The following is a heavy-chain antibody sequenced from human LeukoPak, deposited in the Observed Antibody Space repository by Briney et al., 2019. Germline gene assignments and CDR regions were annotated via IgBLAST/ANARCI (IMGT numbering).Heavy chain of an antibody. Sequence: GSLRLSCAASGFTFSSYGIHWVRQAPGKGLEWVAVISYDGSGQEFADSMKGLFTISRVNSKNTVFLQMNSMRAEDTAIYYCAKSGYSYGFLDYWGQGTLVTVSS. CDR1: GFTFSSYG. CDR2: ISYDGSGQ. CDR3: AKSGYSYGFLDY. V-gene: IGHV3-30*18. D-gene: IGHD5-18*01. J-gene: IGHJ4*02.